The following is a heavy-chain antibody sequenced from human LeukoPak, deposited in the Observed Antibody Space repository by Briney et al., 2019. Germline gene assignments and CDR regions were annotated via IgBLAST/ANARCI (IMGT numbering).Heavy chain of an antibody. V-gene: IGHV3-7*03. D-gene: IGHD6-19*01. CDR3: ARDEYSSGWSYYYYYYYMDV. CDR1: GFSFTTYW. Sequence: PGGSLRLSCAASGFSFTTYWMGWVRQAPGKGLEWVANINQDESSQYYVDAVKGRFTISRDNAKNSLYLQMNSLRAEDTALYYCARDEYSSGWSYYYYYYYMDVWGKGTTVTVSS. CDR2: INQDESSQ. J-gene: IGHJ6*03.